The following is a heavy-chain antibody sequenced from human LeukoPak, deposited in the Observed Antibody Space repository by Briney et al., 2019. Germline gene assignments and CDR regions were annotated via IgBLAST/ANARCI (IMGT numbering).Heavy chain of an antibody. CDR1: GFTFSSYG. D-gene: IGHD2-15*01. Sequence: GGSLRLSCAASGFTFSSYGMHWVRQAPGKGLEWVAVISYDGSNKYYADSVKGRFTISRDNSKNTLYLQMNSLRAEDTAVYYCARGGWPWVAAATHFDYWGQGTLVTVSS. J-gene: IGHJ4*02. CDR2: ISYDGSNK. V-gene: IGHV3-30*19. CDR3: ARGGWPWVAAATHFDY.